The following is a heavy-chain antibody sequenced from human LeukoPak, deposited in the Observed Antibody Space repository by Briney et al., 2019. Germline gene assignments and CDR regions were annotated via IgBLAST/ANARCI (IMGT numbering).Heavy chain of an antibody. CDR3: ARDLTNYGMDV. CDR1: GYTFTNYG. D-gene: IGHD1-14*01. V-gene: IGHV1-46*01. Sequence: ASVKVSCKASGYTFTNYGMNWVRQAPGQGLEWMGIINPSGGSTSYAQKFQGRVTMTRDTSTSTVYMELSSLRSEDTAVYYCARDLTNYGMDVWGQGTTVTVSS. J-gene: IGHJ6*02. CDR2: INPSGGST.